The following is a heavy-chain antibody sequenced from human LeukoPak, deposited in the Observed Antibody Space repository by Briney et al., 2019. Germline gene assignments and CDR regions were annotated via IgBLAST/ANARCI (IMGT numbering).Heavy chain of an antibody. D-gene: IGHD3-22*01. CDR3: ARDIRPARYDTSGYYDH. CDR1: GFTFSSYA. V-gene: IGHV3-48*04. J-gene: IGHJ5*02. Sequence: PGGSLRLSCAASGFTFSSYAMSWVRQTPEKGLEWLSYISSSGGTILYADSVKGRFTISRDNTRNSLYLQMNSLRAEDTALYYCARDIRPARYDTSGYYDHWGQGTLVTVSS. CDR2: ISSSGGTI.